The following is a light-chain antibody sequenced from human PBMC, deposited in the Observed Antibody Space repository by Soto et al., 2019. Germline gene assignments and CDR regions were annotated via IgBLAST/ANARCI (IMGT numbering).Light chain of an antibody. Sequence: IQLTQSPSSLSASVGDRVTITCRASQGISSYLAWYQQKPGKDPKLLIYAASTLHSGVPSRFSGSGSGTDFTLVISSLQSEDFATYYCQQLNSYPYTFGQGTKLEIK. CDR2: AAS. CDR3: QQLNSYPYT. CDR1: QGISSY. J-gene: IGKJ2*01. V-gene: IGKV1-9*01.